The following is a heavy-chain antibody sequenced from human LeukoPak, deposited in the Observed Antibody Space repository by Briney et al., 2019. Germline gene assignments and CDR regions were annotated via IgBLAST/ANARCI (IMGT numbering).Heavy chain of an antibody. J-gene: IGHJ6*02. CDR2: ISGSGVST. D-gene: IGHD3-16*01. Sequence: GGSLRLSCAASGFTFSSYAMSWVRQAPGKGLEWVSVISGSGVSTYYADSVKGRFTLSRDSSKNTLYLQMSNLRAEDTAVYFCARGGGLDVWGQGATVTVSS. CDR1: GFTFSSYA. CDR3: ARGGGLDV. V-gene: IGHV3-23*01.